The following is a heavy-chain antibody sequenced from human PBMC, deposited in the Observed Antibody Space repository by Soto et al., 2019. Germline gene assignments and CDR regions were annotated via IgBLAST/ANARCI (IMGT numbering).Heavy chain of an antibody. CDR3: AKDRMGAGVRGYFDY. Sequence: QVQLVESGGGVVQPGRSLRLSCAASGFTFSSYGMHWVRQAPGKGLAWVAVIIYDGSTKYYADSVKGRFTISRDNPKSTLYLQMNSLRAEDAAVYYCAKDRMGAGVRGYFDYWGQGTLVTVSS. CDR2: IIYDGSTK. D-gene: IGHD3-10*01. V-gene: IGHV3-30*18. J-gene: IGHJ4*02. CDR1: GFTFSSYG.